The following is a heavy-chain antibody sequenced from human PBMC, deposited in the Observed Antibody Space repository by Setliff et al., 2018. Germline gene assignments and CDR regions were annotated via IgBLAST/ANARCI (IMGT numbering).Heavy chain of an antibody. CDR3: ARERAYDGLNYYGMDV. V-gene: IGHV1-18*01. D-gene: IGHD3-22*01. CDR1: GGTFRTYE. Sequence: ASVKVSCKVSGGTFRTYEINWLRQAPGQGFEWMGRISADNGHTNIVKNFQGRVTMTTDTTTSTAYMELRSLRFDDTAVYYCARERAYDGLNYYGMDVWGQGTTVTVSS. J-gene: IGHJ6*01. CDR2: ISADNGHT.